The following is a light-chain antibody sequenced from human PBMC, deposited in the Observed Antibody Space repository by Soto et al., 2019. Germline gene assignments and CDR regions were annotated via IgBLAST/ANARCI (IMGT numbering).Light chain of an antibody. CDR2: GAS. CDR1: QNVGSN. CDR3: KQYPNCPIT. J-gene: IGKJ5*01. Sequence: EIVMTQSPATLSVSPGERATLSCRASQNVGSNLAWYQQKPGRAPRLLIYGASTRATGIPARFSGSGSVTEFTLTISSLQSEDFAVYYGKQYPNCPITFGQGTRLEIK. V-gene: IGKV3D-15*01.